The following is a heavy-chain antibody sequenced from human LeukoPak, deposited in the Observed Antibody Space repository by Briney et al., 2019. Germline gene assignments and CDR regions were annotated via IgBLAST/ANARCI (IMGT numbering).Heavy chain of an antibody. CDR3: ASPRGLGIYYFDY. CDR1: GFTFSSYG. J-gene: IGHJ4*02. V-gene: IGHV3-30*02. CDR2: IRYDGSNK. D-gene: IGHD1-26*01. Sequence: GGSLRLSCAASGFTFSSYGMHWVRQAPGKGLEWVAFIRYDGSNKYYADSVKGRFTISRDNSKNTLYLQMNSLRAEDTAVYYCASPRGLGIYYFDYWGQGTLVTVSS.